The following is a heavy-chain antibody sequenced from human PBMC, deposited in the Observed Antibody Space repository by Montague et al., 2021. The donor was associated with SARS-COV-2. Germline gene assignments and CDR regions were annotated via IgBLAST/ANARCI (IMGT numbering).Heavy chain of an antibody. CDR3: ARAVSVRRAVNWFDP. CDR1: GGSMSDHY. V-gene: IGHV4-59*11. CDR2: IYYSGGI. Sequence: SETLSLTRTVSGGSMSDHYWAWIRQPPGKGLEWLAYIYYSGGINSNASLKSRVSMSVDTSKNQFSLKLTSATAADTAVYYCARAVSVRRAVNWFDPWGQGTLVTVSS. J-gene: IGHJ5*02. D-gene: IGHD3-10*01.